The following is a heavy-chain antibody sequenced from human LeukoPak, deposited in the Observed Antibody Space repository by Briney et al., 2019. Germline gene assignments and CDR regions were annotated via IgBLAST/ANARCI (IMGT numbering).Heavy chain of an antibody. CDR2: IHYSGSP. Sequence: SETLSLTCTVSGGSNYWSWIRQPPGKGLEWIAYIHYSGSPNYNPSLKSRVTISIDTSKNQFSLKLSSVTAADTAVYYCARHSNWNAGVDWFDPWGQGTLVTVSS. V-gene: IGHV4-59*08. CDR3: ARHSNWNAGVDWFDP. D-gene: IGHD1-20*01. CDR1: GGSNY. J-gene: IGHJ5*02.